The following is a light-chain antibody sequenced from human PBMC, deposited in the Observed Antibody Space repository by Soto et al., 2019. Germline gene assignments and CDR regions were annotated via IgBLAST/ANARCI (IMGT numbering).Light chain of an antibody. CDR2: EVT. Sequence: QSVLTQPASVSGYPGQSITISCTGTSSDIGAYNYVSWYQQHPGEAPKLLIYEVTYRPSGVSDRFSGSKSAYTASLTISGLQPEDEADYYCSSYTTSSTRVFGTGTKVTVL. CDR1: SSDIGAYNY. CDR3: SSYTTSSTRV. V-gene: IGLV2-14*01. J-gene: IGLJ1*01.